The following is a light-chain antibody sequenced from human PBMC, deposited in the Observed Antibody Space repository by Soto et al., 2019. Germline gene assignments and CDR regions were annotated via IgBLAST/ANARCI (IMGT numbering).Light chain of an antibody. CDR3: PQSCTTASIT. J-gene: IGKJ5*01. CDR2: AAS. CDR1: QSISRN. V-gene: IGKV1-39*01. Sequence: DIQMTQSPSSLSASVGDRDTITCRASQSISRNLNWYQHKPGKAPKLLIYAASSLQNGVPSRFSGGGSGTEFTLSISSLQPEDLGTYYCPQSCTTASITFGQGKRLEIK.